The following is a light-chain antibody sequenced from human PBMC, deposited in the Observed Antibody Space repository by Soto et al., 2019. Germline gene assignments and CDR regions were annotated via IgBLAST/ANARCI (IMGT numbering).Light chain of an antibody. V-gene: IGLV2-8*01. J-gene: IGLJ2*01. CDR1: SSDVGGYNY. CDR2: EVS. Sequence: QSALTQPPSASGSPGQSVTISCTGTSSDVGGYNYVSWYQQHPGKAPKLMIYEVSKRPSGVPDRFSGSKSDNTASLTVSGLQAEYEADYYCSSYAGSNNYVVFGGGTKLTVL. CDR3: SSYAGSNNYVV.